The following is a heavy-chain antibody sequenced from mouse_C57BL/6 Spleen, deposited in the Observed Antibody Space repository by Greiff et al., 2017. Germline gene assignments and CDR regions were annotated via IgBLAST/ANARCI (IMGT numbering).Heavy chain of an antibody. V-gene: IGHV1-18*01. CDR2: INPNNGGT. J-gene: IGHJ4*01. Sequence: EVQLQQSGPELVKPGASVKIPCKASGYTFTDYNMDWVKQSPGKSLEWIGEINPNNGGTIYNQKFKGKATLTVDKSSSTAYMELRSLTSEDTAVYYCARLFYYYAMDYWGQGTSVTVSS. CDR1: GYTFTDYN. CDR3: ARLFYYYAMDY.